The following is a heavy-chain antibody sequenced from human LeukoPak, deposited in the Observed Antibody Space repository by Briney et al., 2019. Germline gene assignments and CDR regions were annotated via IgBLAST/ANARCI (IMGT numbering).Heavy chain of an antibody. CDR3: ARAGVSYAREDYYYYYMDV. CDR2: IKQDGSEK. Sequence: GGSLRLSCAASGFTFSSYRMSWVRQAPGKGLEWVANIKQDGSEKYYVDSVKGRFTISRDNAKNSLYLQMNSLRPEDTAVYYCARAGVSYAREDYYYYYMDVWGKGTTVTVSS. D-gene: IGHD2-15*01. CDR1: GFTFSSYR. V-gene: IGHV3-7*01. J-gene: IGHJ6*03.